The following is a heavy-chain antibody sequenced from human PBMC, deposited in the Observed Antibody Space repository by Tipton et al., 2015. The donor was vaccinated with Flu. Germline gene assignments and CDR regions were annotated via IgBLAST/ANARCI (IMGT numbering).Heavy chain of an antibody. Sequence: GLVKPSETLSLTCTVSGGSISSYYWSWIRQPPGKGLEWIGYLHYSGSTNYNPSLKSRVTMSVDTSKNQFSLKLSSVTAADTAVYYCARGSYETSELGYDYYYMDVWGQGTTVTVSS. CDR1: GGSISSYY. V-gene: IGHV4-59*12. CDR3: ARGSYETSELGYDYYYMDV. D-gene: IGHD3-22*01. CDR2: LHYSGST. J-gene: IGHJ6*03.